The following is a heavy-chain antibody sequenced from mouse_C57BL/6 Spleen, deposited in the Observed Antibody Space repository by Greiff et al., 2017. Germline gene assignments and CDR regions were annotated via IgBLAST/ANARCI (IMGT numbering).Heavy chain of an antibody. CDR3: ARLRYFDD. Sequence: QVQLQQPGAELVRPGSSVKLSCKASGYTFTSYWMDWVKQRPGQGLEWIGNIYPSDSETHYNQKFKDKATLTVDKSSSTAYMQLSSLTSEDSAVYYCARLRYFDDWGQGTTLTVSS. CDR1: GYTFTSYW. CDR2: IYPSDSET. D-gene: IGHD2-12*01. V-gene: IGHV1-61*01. J-gene: IGHJ2*01.